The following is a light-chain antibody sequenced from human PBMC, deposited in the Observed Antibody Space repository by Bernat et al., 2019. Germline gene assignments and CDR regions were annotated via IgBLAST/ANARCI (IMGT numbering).Light chain of an antibody. J-gene: IGKJ1*01. CDR1: QSVSSSF. Sequence: EIVLTQSPGTLSLSPGERVTLSCRASQSVSSSFLAWYQQKPGQAPRLLISGASSRATGIPDRFSGSGSGTDFTLTISRLEPEDFAVYYCQQFGSSSWTFGQGTKVELK. CDR3: QQFGSSSWT. V-gene: IGKV3-20*01. CDR2: GAS.